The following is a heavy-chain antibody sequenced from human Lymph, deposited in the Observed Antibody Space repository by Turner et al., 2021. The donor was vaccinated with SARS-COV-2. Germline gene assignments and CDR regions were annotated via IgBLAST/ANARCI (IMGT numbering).Heavy chain of an antibody. V-gene: IGHV3-11*06. CDR1: GFTFSDYY. CDR3: ARPNGQYSYYGMDI. CDR2: ISSSSIYT. J-gene: IGHJ6*02. Sequence: QVQLVESGGGLVKPGGSLRLSCAASGFTFSDYYMSWIRQARGKGLEWVSYISSSSIYTNYADSVKGRFTISRDNAKNSLYLQVNSLRAEDTAVYYCARPNGQYSYYGMDIWGQGTTVTVSS.